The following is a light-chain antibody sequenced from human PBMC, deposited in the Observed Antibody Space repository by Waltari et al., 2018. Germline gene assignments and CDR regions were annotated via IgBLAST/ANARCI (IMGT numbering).Light chain of an antibody. CDR1: QSIGGW. J-gene: IGKJ2*01. Sequence: DIQMTQSPSTLSASVGDRVIITCRASQSIGGWLAWYQQKPEKAPKLLIYKASSLHSGVPSMFSGSGSGTEFTLTISSLQPDDFATYYCQQYNSDSLYSFGQGTKLEIK. CDR3: QQYNSDSLYS. V-gene: IGKV1-5*03. CDR2: KAS.